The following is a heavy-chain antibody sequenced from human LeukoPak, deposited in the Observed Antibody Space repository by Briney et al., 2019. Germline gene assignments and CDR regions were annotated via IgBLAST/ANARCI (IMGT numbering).Heavy chain of an antibody. CDR3: AKVSGIPLLYYFDY. CDR1: GFTFSSYA. Sequence: SGGSLRLSCAASGFTFSSYAMHWVRQAPGKGLEWVAVISYDGSNKYYADSVKGRFTISRDNSKNTLYLQMNSLRAEDTAVYYCAKVSGIPLLYYFDYWGQGTLVTVSS. CDR2: ISYDGSNK. J-gene: IGHJ4*02. D-gene: IGHD3-10*01. V-gene: IGHV3-30-3*01.